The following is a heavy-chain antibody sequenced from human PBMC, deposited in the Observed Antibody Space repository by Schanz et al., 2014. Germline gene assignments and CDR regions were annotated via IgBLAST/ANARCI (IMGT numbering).Heavy chain of an antibody. CDR1: GFTFSTYY. J-gene: IGHJ6*03. Sequence: VQLVESGGGLVKPGGSLRLSCAASGFTFSTYYMNWVRQAPGKGLEWVALVWTDGNTKYYVDSVKGRFTISRDNSMDTLHLQMDGLRVEDTAVYYCARDAVTLVPEYFMDVWGKGTPXTVSS. V-gene: IGHV3-33*08. CDR2: VWTDGNTK. D-gene: IGHD4-4*01. CDR3: ARDAVTLVPEYFMDV.